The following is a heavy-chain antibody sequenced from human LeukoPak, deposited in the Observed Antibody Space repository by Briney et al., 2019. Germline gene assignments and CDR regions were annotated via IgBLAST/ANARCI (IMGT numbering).Heavy chain of an antibody. J-gene: IGHJ4*02. CDR2: IYYSGNT. D-gene: IGHD3-10*01. Sequence: SETLSLTCTVSGDSISSGHYYWSWIRQHPGKGLEWIGYIYYSGNTYYNPSLKSRVTISLATSKNQFSLKLSFVTAADTAVYYCARGALWRYPHWGQGTLVTVSS. V-gene: IGHV4-31*03. CDR3: ARGALWRYPH. CDR1: GDSISSGHYY.